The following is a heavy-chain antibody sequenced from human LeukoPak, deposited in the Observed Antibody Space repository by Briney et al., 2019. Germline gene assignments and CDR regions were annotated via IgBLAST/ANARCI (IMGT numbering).Heavy chain of an antibody. CDR3: ARDFYDFWSGPHNPPPYYFDY. V-gene: IGHV4-39*01. J-gene: IGHJ4*02. Sequence: SETLSPTCTVSGGSISSSSYYWGWIRQPPGKGLEWIGSIYYSGSTYYNPSLKSRVTISVDTSKNQFSLKLSSVTAADTAVYYCARDFYDFWSGPHNPPPYYFDYWGQGTLVTVSS. D-gene: IGHD3-3*01. CDR2: IYYSGST. CDR1: GGSISSSSYY.